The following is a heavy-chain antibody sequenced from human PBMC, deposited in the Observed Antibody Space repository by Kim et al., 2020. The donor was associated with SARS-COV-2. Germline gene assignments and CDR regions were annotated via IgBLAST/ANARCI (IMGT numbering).Heavy chain of an antibody. CDR3: ARRSRGDGSPGY. D-gene: IGHD3-16*01. V-gene: IGHV4-39*01. J-gene: IGHJ4*02. Sequence: YYNPSLQRRVIISVDTSRNQFSLKLTSVTAADTAVYYCARRSRGDGSPGYWGQGTLVTVSS.